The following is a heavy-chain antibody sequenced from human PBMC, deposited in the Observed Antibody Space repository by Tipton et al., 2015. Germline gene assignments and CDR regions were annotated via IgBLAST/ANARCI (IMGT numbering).Heavy chain of an antibody. J-gene: IGHJ6*02. CDR1: GYLLRLYG. V-gene: IGHV1-18*01. CDR2: ISGLNGDT. D-gene: IGHD5-12*01. Sequence: QSGAEVKKPGASVKVSCRASGYLLRLYGISWVRQTPGLGLEWMGWISGLNGDTNNAQKFQDRVTMTTDTSTNTAYMEVRSLSPDDTAVYYCARSSRYSGYDSYGMDVWGQGTTVIVSS. CDR3: ARSSRYSGYDSYGMDV.